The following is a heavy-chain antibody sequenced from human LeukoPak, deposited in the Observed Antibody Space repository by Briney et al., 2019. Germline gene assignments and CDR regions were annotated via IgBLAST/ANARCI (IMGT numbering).Heavy chain of an antibody. CDR3: ARGRGYGDHPSWFDP. CDR1: EISFSSSW. D-gene: IGHD5-12*01. J-gene: IGHJ5*02. Sequence: GGSLRLSCAASEISFSSSWMHWVRQGPGKGLVWVSRVNSDGTRTNYADSVKGRFAISRDNAKNMLYLQMNSLRAEDTAVYYCARGRGYGDHPSWFDPWGQGTQVTVSS. CDR2: VNSDGTRT. V-gene: IGHV3-74*01.